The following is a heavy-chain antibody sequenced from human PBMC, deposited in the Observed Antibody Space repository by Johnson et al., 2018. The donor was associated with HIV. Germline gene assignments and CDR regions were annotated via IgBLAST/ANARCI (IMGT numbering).Heavy chain of an antibody. Sequence: QVQLVESGGGVVQPGRSLRLSCAASGFTFSNFALHWVRQAPGKGLEWVAIISYDGNNKYYADSVKGRFTISRDNSKNTLYMQMNSLKPEDTALYYCARDIFYTDTAFDIWGQGTMVTVSS. CDR3: ARDIFYTDTAFDI. CDR1: GFTFSNFA. J-gene: IGHJ3*02. CDR2: ISYDGNNK. V-gene: IGHV3-30-3*01.